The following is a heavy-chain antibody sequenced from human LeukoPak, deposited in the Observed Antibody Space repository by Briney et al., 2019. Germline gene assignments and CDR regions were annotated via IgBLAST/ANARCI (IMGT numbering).Heavy chain of an antibody. V-gene: IGHV4-39*01. CDR1: GGSVSSSGYY. CDR2: VYYSGST. D-gene: IGHD5-12*01. J-gene: IGHJ4*02. CDR3: ATYSGYDLRY. Sequence: PSETLSLTCTVSGGSVSSSGYYWGWIHQPPGKWLEWIASVYYSGSTYYNPSLKSRVTISVDASKNQFSLKLTSVTAADTAVYYCATYSGYDLRYWGQGTLVTVSS.